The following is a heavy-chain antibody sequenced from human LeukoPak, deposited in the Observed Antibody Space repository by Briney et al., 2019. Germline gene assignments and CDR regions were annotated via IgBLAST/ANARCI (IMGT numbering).Heavy chain of an antibody. CDR3: ALDANIAVAGKLDY. D-gene: IGHD6-19*01. J-gene: IGHJ4*02. Sequence: SETLSLTCAVYGGSFSGYYWSWIRQPPGKGLEWIGEINHSGSTNYNPSLKSRVTISVDTSKNQFSLKLSSVTAADTAVYYCALDANIAVAGKLDYWGQGTLVTVSS. V-gene: IGHV4-34*01. CDR1: GGSFSGYY. CDR2: INHSGST.